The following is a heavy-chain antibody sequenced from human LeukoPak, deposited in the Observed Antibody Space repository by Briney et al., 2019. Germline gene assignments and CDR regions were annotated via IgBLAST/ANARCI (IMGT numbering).Heavy chain of an antibody. CDR3: ARNHYGSVDY. J-gene: IGHJ4*02. Sequence: GGSLRLSCAASGFTFSNYWMHWVRQAPGKGLVWVSRVNGDGSATNNADSVKGRFTISRDNAKNTLYLQMNNLRPEDTAVYYCARNHYGSVDYWGQGTLVTVSS. CDR2: VNGDGSAT. D-gene: IGHD3-10*01. V-gene: IGHV3-74*01. CDR1: GFTFSNYW.